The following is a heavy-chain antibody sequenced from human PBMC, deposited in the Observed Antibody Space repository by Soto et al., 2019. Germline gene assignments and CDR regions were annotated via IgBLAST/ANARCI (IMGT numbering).Heavy chain of an antibody. CDR1: GASISGFY. V-gene: IGHV4-4*07. CDR2: IYATGTT. J-gene: IGHJ5*02. CDR3: VRDGTKTLRDWFDP. Sequence: SETLSLTCTVSGASISGFYWSWIRKSAGKGLEWIGRIYATGTTDYNPSLKSRVMMSVDTSKKQFSLRLRSVTAADTAVYYCVRDGTKTLRDWFDPWGQGISVTVSS. D-gene: IGHD1-1*01.